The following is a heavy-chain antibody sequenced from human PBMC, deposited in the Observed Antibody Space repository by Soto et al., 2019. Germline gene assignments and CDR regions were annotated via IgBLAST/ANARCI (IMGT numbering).Heavy chain of an antibody. D-gene: IGHD6-13*01. CDR1: GGSINSSNW. Sequence: QVQLQESGPGLVKPSGTLSLTCAVSGGSINSSNWWTWVRQPPGKGLEWIGNIYHSGNTNYNPSLKSRVTISVDKSKNQFSLRLSSVTAADTATYYCAREGPATIAADLSWFDPWSQGTLVTVSS. CDR3: AREGPATIAADLSWFDP. J-gene: IGHJ5*02. V-gene: IGHV4-4*02. CDR2: IYHSGNT.